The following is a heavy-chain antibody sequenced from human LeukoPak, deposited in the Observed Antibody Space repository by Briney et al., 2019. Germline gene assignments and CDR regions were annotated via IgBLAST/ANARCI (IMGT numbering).Heavy chain of an antibody. CDR1: GYSISSGYY. CDR2: IYHSGNT. Sequence: ASETLSLTCTVSGYSISSGYYWGWIRQPPGKGLEWIANIYHSGNTYYNPSLKSRVTISVDTSRNQFSLKLNSVTAADTAVYYCAKSNGYGLVDIWGQGTMVTVSS. D-gene: IGHD3-10*01. J-gene: IGHJ3*02. V-gene: IGHV4-38-2*02. CDR3: AKSNGYGLVDI.